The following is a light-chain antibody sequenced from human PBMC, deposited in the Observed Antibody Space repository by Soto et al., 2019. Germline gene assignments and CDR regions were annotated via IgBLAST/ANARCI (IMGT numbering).Light chain of an antibody. V-gene: IGKV3-20*01. CDR3: QEYGCARLT. Sequence: IVLTQSPGTLSLSPGERATLSCRASQSVTSYLAWYQQKPGQAPRLLIYGASFRATDVPDRFTAGGSGTDFIVGISALAPADYEVYDCQEYGCARLTVGGGTKVEIK. CDR2: GAS. J-gene: IGKJ4*01. CDR1: QSVTSY.